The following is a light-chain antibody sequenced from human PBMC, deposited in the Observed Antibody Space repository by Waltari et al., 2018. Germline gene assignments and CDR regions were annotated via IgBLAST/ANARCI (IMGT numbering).Light chain of an antibody. CDR1: QSVSNNY. CDR3: HQYGSSFRT. Sequence: ENVLTQSPGTLSLSPGERATLSCRASQSVSNNYLAWDPQRPGQAPRLLIYGASRRATGIPDRFSGSGSGTDFTLTISRLEPEDFAVYYCHQYGSSFRTFGQGTKVEIK. V-gene: IGKV3-20*01. J-gene: IGKJ1*01. CDR2: GAS.